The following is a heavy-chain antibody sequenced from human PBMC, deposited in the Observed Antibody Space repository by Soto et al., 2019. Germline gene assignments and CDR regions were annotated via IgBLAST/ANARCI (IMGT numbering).Heavy chain of an antibody. J-gene: IGHJ4*02. V-gene: IGHV1-46*01. CDR3: ARPQQPTPVGYFDY. D-gene: IGHD6-13*01. Sequence: ASVKVSFKASGGTFSSYAISWVLQAPGQGLEWMGGINPSGGSTSYAQKFQGRVTVTRDTSTSTVYMELSSLRYEDTAVYYCARPQQPTPVGYFDYWGQGTLVTVSS. CDR2: INPSGGST. CDR1: GGTFSSYA.